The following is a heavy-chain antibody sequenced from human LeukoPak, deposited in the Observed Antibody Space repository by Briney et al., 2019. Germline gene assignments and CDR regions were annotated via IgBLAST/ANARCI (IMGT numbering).Heavy chain of an antibody. Sequence: PSETLSLTCTVSGGSNSSSSYYWGWIRQPPGKGLEWIGSIYYSGSTYYNPSLKSRVTISVDTSKNQFSLKLSSVTAADTAVYYCARQAITMIVGGVFDYWGQGTLVTVSS. CDR3: ARQAITMIVGGVFDY. D-gene: IGHD3-22*01. J-gene: IGHJ4*02. CDR2: IYYSGST. V-gene: IGHV4-39*01. CDR1: GGSNSSSSYY.